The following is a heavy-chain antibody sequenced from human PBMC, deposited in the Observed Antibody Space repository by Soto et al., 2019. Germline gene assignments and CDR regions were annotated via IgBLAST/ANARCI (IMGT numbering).Heavy chain of an antibody. J-gene: IGHJ6*02. V-gene: IGHV4-59*01. D-gene: IGHD3-22*01. CDR1: GGSISSYY. CDR3: AREFGVYDSSGYYQDYYYGMDV. CDR2: IHYSGST. Sequence: SETLSRTCTVSGGSISSYYWSLIRQPPGKGLEWIGYIHYSGSTNYNPSLKVRVTISVYTSKNQFSLKPSSVTAADTAVYYCAREFGVYDSSGYYQDYYYGMDVWGQGTTVTVSS.